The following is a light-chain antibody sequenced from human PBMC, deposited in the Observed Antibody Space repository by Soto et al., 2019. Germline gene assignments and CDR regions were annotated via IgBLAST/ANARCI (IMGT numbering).Light chain of an antibody. CDR3: MQALRIPPA. V-gene: IGKV2-28*01. Sequence: EIVMIQSPLSLPVIPGEPASISCRSSQSLLHDNGNNYLDWYLQKPGQSPQLLIYLASTRASGVSDRFSGSGSGTDFTLKISRVGAEDVGIYYCMQALRIPPAFGQGTKLEIK. CDR1: QSLLHDNGNNY. J-gene: IGKJ2*01. CDR2: LAS.